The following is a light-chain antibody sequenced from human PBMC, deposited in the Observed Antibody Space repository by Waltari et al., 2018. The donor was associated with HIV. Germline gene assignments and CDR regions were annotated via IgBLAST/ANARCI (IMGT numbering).Light chain of an antibody. J-gene: IGLJ2*01. CDR2: GNN. CDR1: SSNIGRNY. CDR3: AACVDSRSVV. V-gene: IGLV1-47*01. Sequence: QSVLTQPPSASGTPGQRVTISCSGSSSNIGRNYVYWYQQFPGTAPKLLFYGNNRPPAGAPDFFSACTAGVAASLIISGLLSDDAAGYCCAACVDSRSVVFGGGTKLTVL.